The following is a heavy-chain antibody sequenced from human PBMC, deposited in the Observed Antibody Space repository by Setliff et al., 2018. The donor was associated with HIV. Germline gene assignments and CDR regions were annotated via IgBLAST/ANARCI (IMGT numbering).Heavy chain of an antibody. CDR2: IYHSGST. J-gene: IGHJ4*02. CDR3: ARGPSLHPFPFRVFSGWYDY. D-gene: IGHD6-19*01. Sequence: PSETLSLTCAVSGYSISSGYYWGWIRQPPGKGLEWIGSIYHSGSTYYNPSLKSRVTISVDTSKNQFSLKLSSVTAADTAVYYCARGPSLHPFPFRVFSGWYDYWGQGTLVTVSS. CDR1: GYSISSGYY. V-gene: IGHV4-38-2*01.